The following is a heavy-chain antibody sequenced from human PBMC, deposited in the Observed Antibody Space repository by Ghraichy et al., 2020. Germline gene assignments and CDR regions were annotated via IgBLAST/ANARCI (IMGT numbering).Heavy chain of an antibody. V-gene: IGHV3-23*01. J-gene: IGHJ3*02. CDR2: ISGSGGST. CDR1: GFTFSSYA. D-gene: IGHD6-19*01. Sequence: LSLTCAASGFTFSSYAMSWVRQAPGKGLEWVSAISGSGGSTYYADSVKGRFTISRDNSKNTLYLQMNSLRAEDTAVYYCAKDVYSSGWYQWSPDAFDIWGQGTMVTVSS. CDR3: AKDVYSSGWYQWSPDAFDI.